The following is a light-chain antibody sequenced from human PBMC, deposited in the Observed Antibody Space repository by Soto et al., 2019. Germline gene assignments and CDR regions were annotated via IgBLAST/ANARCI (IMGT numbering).Light chain of an antibody. CDR2: GAS. J-gene: IGKJ2*01. Sequence: EIVMTQSPAPLSVSPGERATLSCRASQSVNSNLVWYQQKPGQAPRLLIYGASTRATGIPARFTGSGSGTEFTLTITSLQSEDFAVYYCQQYNDWPRTFGQGTKLEIK. CDR3: QQYNDWPRT. V-gene: IGKV3-15*01. CDR1: QSVNSN.